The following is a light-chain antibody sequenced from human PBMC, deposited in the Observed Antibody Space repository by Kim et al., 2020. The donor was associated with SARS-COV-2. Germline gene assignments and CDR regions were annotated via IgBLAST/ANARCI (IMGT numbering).Light chain of an antibody. V-gene: IGLV6-57*03. CDR3: QSYDSSNQGV. J-gene: IGLJ3*02. CDR2: EDN. CDR1: AGSIASNY. Sequence: KTVTIACTRSAGSIASNYVQWDQRRPGSAPTTVIYEDNQRPSGVPDRFSGSIDSSSNSASLTISGLKTEDEADYYCQSYDSSNQGVFGGGTQLTVL.